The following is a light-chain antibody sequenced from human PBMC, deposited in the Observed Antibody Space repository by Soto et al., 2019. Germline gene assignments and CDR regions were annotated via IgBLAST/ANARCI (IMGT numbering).Light chain of an antibody. CDR1: NIGSKS. CDR2: YDS. J-gene: IGLJ1*01. CDR3: KLWNGSSDHLYA. V-gene: IGLV3-21*04. Sequence: SYELTQPPSVSVAPGKTARITCGGNNIGSKSVHWYQQKPGQAPVLVIYYDSDRPSGIPERFSGSNSGNTATLTISRVEAGDEADYYGKLWNGSSDHLYAFGLGPRSPS.